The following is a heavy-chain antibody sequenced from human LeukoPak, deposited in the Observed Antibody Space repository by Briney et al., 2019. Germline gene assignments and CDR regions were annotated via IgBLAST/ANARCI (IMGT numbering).Heavy chain of an antibody. CDR2: IIPIFGTA. CDR3: AAGGDTAMVTGGDYFDY. V-gene: IGHV1-69*13. Sequence: ASVKVSCKASGGTFSSYAISWVRQAPGQGLEWMGGIIPIFGTANYAQKFQGRVTIIADESTSTAYMERSILRSEDTAVYYCAAGGDTAMVTGGDYFDYWGQGTLVTASS. D-gene: IGHD5-18*01. J-gene: IGHJ4*02. CDR1: GGTFSSYA.